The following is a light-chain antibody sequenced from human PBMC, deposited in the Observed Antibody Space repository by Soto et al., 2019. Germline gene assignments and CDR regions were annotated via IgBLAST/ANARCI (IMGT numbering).Light chain of an antibody. V-gene: IGLV2-14*01. J-gene: IGLJ3*02. Sequence: QSALTQPASVSGSPGQSITISCTGTSSDVGGYNYVSWYQQHPGKAPKLMIYEVSNRPSGVSNRFSGSKSGNTASLTISGXXAEDEADYYCSSYTSSXTNWVFGGGTKVTVL. CDR1: SSDVGGYNY. CDR3: SSYTSSXTNWV. CDR2: EVS.